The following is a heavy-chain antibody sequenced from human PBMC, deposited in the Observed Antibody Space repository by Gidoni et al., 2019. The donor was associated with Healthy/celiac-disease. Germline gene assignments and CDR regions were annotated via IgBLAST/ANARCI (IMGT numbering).Heavy chain of an antibody. D-gene: IGHD3-10*01. CDR1: GAAISSVGSY. V-gene: IGHV4-31*01. CDR3: ARDTKAYGSGSYYNGLLHYYYYGMDV. Sequence: QVQLQESGPGLVKPSQTLSLTCPVSGAAISSVGSYWSWIRQHPGKGLEWLGYIYYSGSTYYNPYLKSLVTISVDTSKNQFSLKLSSVTAADTAVYYCARDTKAYGSGSYYNGLLHYYYYGMDVWGQGTTVTVSS. J-gene: IGHJ6*02. CDR2: IYYSGST.